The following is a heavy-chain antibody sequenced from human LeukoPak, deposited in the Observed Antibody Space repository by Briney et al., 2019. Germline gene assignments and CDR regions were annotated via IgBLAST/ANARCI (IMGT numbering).Heavy chain of an antibody. J-gene: IGHJ5*02. Sequence: ASVKVSCKASGYTFTSYDINWVRQATGQGLEWMGWMNPNSGNTGSAQRFQDRVTMTRDTSISTAYMELSSLTSEDTAVYYCARGPLVRLPSSFDPWGQGTLVTVSS. CDR3: ARGPLVRLPSSFDP. CDR1: GYTFTSYD. CDR2: MNPNSGNT. D-gene: IGHD3-16*02. V-gene: IGHV1-8*01.